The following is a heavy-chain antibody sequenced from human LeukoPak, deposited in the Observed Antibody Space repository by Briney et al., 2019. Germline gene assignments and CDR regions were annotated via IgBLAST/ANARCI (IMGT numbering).Heavy chain of an antibody. Sequence: PGGSLRLSRVASGFTFTNYAMSWVRQAPGKGLEWVSAITGSDGSSYYADSVKGRFTISRDNSKNTLCLQVNSLRAEDTAVYYCAKWGDYDILTGYYVPDYWGQGTLVTVSS. CDR1: GFTFTNYA. J-gene: IGHJ4*02. CDR2: ITGSDGSS. CDR3: AKWGDYDILTGYYVPDY. V-gene: IGHV3-23*01. D-gene: IGHD3-9*01.